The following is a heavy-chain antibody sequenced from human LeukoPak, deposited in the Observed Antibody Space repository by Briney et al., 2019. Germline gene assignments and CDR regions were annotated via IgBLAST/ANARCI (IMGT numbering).Heavy chain of an antibody. J-gene: IGHJ6*03. V-gene: IGHV3-23*01. Sequence: GGSLRLSCAASGFTFSSYAMSWVRQAPGKGLEWVSGISGSGGNTYYADSVKGRFTISRDNAKNSLYLQMNSLRAEDTAVYYYARGRVEWFGESWNYYYYMDVWGKGTTVTISS. CDR3: ARGRVEWFGESWNYYYYMDV. D-gene: IGHD3-10*01. CDR2: ISGSGGNT. CDR1: GFTFSSYA.